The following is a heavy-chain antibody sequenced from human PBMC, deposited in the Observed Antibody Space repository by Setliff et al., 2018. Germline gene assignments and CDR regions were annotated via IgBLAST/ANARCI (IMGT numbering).Heavy chain of an antibody. J-gene: IGHJ6*02. CDR2: MNPNSGNT. V-gene: IGHV1-8*02. CDR3: ARGRERDYNFWSGYYTYYYYGMDV. D-gene: IGHD3-3*01. CDR1: GYTFTSYD. Sequence: ASVKVSCKASGYTFTSYDINWVRQATGQGLEWMGWMNPNSGNTGYEQKFQGRVTMTRNTSISTAYMELSSLRSEDTAVYYCARGRERDYNFWSGYYTYYYYGMDVWGQGTTVTVSS.